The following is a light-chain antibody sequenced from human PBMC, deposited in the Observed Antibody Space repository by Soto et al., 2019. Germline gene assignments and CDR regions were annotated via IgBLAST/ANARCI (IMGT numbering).Light chain of an antibody. J-gene: IGKJ3*01. CDR2: AAS. Sequence: DIQMTQSPTSLSASVGDRVTITCRASQGIRNFVAWYQQKPGKPPKLLIYAASTLQSGVPSRFSGRGSGTDFTLTVNSLQPGDVATYSCEKYSSVPVFGPGTKV. CDR1: QGIRNF. CDR3: EKYSSVPV. V-gene: IGKV1-27*01.